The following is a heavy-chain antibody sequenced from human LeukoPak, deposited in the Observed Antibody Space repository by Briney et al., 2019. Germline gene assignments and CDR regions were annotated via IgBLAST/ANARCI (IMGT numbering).Heavy chain of an antibody. CDR1: GFIFTSYW. Sequence: GGSLRLSCAASGFIFTSYWMSWVRQDPGKGLEWVANIKQDGSEKYYVDSVKGRFTISRDNAKNSLFLQMSSLRAEDTAVYYCARHVRFEGVDYWGQGTLVTVSS. D-gene: IGHD3-3*01. CDR2: IKQDGSEK. J-gene: IGHJ4*02. CDR3: ARHVRFEGVDY. V-gene: IGHV3-7*01.